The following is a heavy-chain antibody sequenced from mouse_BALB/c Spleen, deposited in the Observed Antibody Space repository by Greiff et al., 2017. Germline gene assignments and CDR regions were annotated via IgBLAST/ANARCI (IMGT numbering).Heavy chain of an antibody. V-gene: IGHV1-54*01. CDR2: INPGSGGT. Sequence: QVQLQQSGAELVRPGTSVKVSCKASGYAFTNYLIEWVKQRPGQGLEWIGVINPGSGGTNYNEKFKGKATLTADKSSSTAYMQLSSLTSDDSAVYFCARDTTGPYWGQGTTLTVSS. CDR3: ARDTTGPY. D-gene: IGHD1-1*01. CDR1: GYAFTNYL. J-gene: IGHJ2*01.